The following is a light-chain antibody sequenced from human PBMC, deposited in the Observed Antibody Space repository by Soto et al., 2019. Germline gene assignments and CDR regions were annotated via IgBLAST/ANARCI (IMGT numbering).Light chain of an antibody. CDR2: EVS. CDR3: SSYASSNTYV. Sequence: QSALTQPASVSGSPGQSITISCTGTSSDVGGYNYVSWYQQHPGKAPKLMIYEVSNRASGVSNHFSGSKSGNTASLTISGLHAEDEADYYCSSYASSNTYVFGSGTKLTVL. CDR1: SSDVGGYNY. J-gene: IGLJ1*01. V-gene: IGLV2-14*01.